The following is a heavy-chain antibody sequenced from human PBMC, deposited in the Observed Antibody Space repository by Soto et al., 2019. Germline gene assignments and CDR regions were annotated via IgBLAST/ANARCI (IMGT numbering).Heavy chain of an antibody. CDR3: ARAPYYYGSGSYSHFDY. CDR1: GFTFSSYD. J-gene: IGHJ4*02. V-gene: IGHV3-13*01. Sequence: GGSLRLSCAASGFTFSSYDMHWVRQATGKGLEWVSAIGTAGDTYYPGSVKGRFTISRENAKNSLYLQMNSLRAGDTAVYYYARAPYYYGSGSYSHFDYWGQGTLVTVSS. CDR2: IGTAGDT. D-gene: IGHD3-10*01.